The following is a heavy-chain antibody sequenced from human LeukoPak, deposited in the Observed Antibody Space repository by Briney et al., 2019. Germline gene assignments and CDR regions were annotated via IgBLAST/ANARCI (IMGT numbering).Heavy chain of an antibody. V-gene: IGHV3-11*06. CDR3: ASGIDIGAFNI. CDR1: GFTFSDYF. CDR2: ISISSSYT. Sequence: PGGSLRLSCAASGFTFSDYFMSWIRQAPGKGLEWVSYISISSSYTNYADSVKGRLTISRDNAKNSLYLQMNSLRAEDTAVYYCASGIDIGAFNIWGQGTRVTVSS. J-gene: IGHJ3*02. D-gene: IGHD5-12*01.